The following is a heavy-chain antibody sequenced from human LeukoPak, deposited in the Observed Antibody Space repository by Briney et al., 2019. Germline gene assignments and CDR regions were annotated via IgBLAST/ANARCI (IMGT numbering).Heavy chain of an antibody. CDR2: ISNTGDSI. V-gene: IGHV3-11*04. CDR1: GFTFSDSY. CDR3: ARGADSGYSSDN. Sequence: GGSLRLSRAASGFTFSDSYMTWIRQAPGKGLEWVSFISNTGDSIYYADSVKGRFTTSRDNAKSSLSLQMNSLRAEDTAVYYCARGADSGYSSDNWGQGTVVSVSS. D-gene: IGHD3-9*01. J-gene: IGHJ4*02.